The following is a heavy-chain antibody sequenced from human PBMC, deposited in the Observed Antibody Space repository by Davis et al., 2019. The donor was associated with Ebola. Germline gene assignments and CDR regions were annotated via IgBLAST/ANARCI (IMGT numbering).Heavy chain of an antibody. J-gene: IGHJ4*02. CDR2: INHSGST. Sequence: GSLRLSCAVYGGSFSGYYWSWIRQPPGKGLEWIGEINHSGSTNYNPSLKSRVTISVDTSKNQFSLKLSSVTAADTAVYYCARSPPYYYGSGSWMFDYWGQGTLVTVSS. CDR1: GGSFSGYY. CDR3: ARSPPYYYGSGSWMFDY. V-gene: IGHV4-34*01. D-gene: IGHD3-10*01.